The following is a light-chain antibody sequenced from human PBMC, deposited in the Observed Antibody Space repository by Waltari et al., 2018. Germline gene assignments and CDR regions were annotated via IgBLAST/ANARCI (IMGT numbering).Light chain of an antibody. CDR2: VNSDGSH. CDR3: QTGGHGTWV. Sequence: QLVLTQSPSASASLGASVKLPCNLSSGNSSNVIAWLQQQQEKGPRYLMKVNSDGSHSKGDKIPDRFSGSSSGTEHYLTISSLQSEDEADYYCQTGGHGTWVFGGGTKLTVL. J-gene: IGLJ3*02. V-gene: IGLV4-69*01. CDR1: SGNSSNV.